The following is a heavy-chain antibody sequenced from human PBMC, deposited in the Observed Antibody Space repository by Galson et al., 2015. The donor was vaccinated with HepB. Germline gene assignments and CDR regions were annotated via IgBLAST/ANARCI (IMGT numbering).Heavy chain of an antibody. D-gene: IGHD2-2*01. CDR2: INAGNGNT. J-gene: IGHJ6*03. V-gene: IGHV1-3*01. Sequence: SVKVSCKASGYTFTSYAMHWVRQAPGQRLEWMGWINAGNGNTKYSQKFQGRVTITRDTSASTAYMELSSLRSEDTAVYYCARERVVVPRYYYMDVWGKGTTVTVSS. CDR1: GYTFTSYA. CDR3: ARERVVVPRYYYMDV.